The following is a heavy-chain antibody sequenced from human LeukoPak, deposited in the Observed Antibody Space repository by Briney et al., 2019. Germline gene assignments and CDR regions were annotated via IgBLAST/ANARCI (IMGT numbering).Heavy chain of an antibody. J-gene: IGHJ4*02. V-gene: IGHV3-21*01. CDR2: ISSSSSYI. D-gene: IGHD5-24*01. CDR1: GFTFSSYS. Sequence: GGSLRLSCAASGFTFSSYSMNWVRQAPGKGLEWASSISSSSSYIYYADSVKGRFTISRDNAKNSPYLQMNSLRAEDTAVYYCARVRDGYNSLDYWGQGTLVTVSS. CDR3: ARVRDGYNSLDY.